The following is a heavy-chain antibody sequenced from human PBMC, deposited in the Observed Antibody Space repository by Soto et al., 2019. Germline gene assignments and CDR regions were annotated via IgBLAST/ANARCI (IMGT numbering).Heavy chain of an antibody. Sequence: QVQLVQSGAEVKKPGSSVKVSCKASGGTFSSYTISWVRQAPGQGLEWMGRIIPILGIANYAQKFQGRVTITADKSTSTAYMERSSLRSEDTAVYYCARDLFRADTPLDYWGQGTLVTVSS. D-gene: IGHD2-21*01. CDR3: ARDLFRADTPLDY. J-gene: IGHJ4*02. CDR2: IIPILGIA. CDR1: GGTFSSYT. V-gene: IGHV1-69*08.